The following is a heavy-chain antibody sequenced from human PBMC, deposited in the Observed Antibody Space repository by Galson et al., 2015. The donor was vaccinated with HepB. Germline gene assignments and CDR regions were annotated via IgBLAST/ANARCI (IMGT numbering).Heavy chain of an antibody. CDR1: GFTFSSYG. CDR3: AKGYYYDSSGYPLGAFDI. V-gene: IGHV3-30*18. J-gene: IGHJ3*02. Sequence: SLRLSCAASGFTFSSYGMHWVRQAPGKGLEWAAVISYDGSNKYYADSVKGRFTISRDNSKNTLYLQMNSLRAEDTAVYYCAKGYYYDSSGYPLGAFDIWGQGTMVTVSS. CDR2: ISYDGSNK. D-gene: IGHD3-22*01.